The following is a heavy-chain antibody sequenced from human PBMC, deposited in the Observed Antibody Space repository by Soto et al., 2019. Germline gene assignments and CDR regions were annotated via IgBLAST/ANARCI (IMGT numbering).Heavy chain of an antibody. V-gene: IGHV4-31*03. J-gene: IGHJ4*02. Sequence: QVQLQESGPGLVKPSQTLSLTCTVSGGSINSGRYYWTWIRQHPGKGLEWIGYISYSGSTYYNPSLKSRISMSSDTSKNQFSLKLSSLTAADTAVYSCARANYGQWLDFWGQGTLVTVSS. CDR2: ISYSGST. D-gene: IGHD6-19*01. CDR3: ARANYGQWLDF. CDR1: GGSINSGRYY.